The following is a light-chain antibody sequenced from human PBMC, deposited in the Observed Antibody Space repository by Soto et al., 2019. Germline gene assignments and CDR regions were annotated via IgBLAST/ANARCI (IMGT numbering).Light chain of an antibody. CDR2: AAS. V-gene: IGKV1-39*01. J-gene: IGKJ4*01. Sequence: DIQMTQSPSSVSASVGDRVTITCRASQSISTYLNWYQQKPGKAPKLLIYAASSLQSGVPSRFSGSGSGTDFTLTIRSLQPEDFATYYCQQSYSTFGGGTKVEIK. CDR1: QSISTY. CDR3: QQSYST.